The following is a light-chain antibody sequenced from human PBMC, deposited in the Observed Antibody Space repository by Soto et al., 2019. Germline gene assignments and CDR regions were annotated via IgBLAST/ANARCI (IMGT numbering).Light chain of an antibody. J-gene: IGLJ3*02. V-gene: IGLV2-11*01. CDR1: SSDVGDYNY. CDR3: CSFAGSYTLWV. Sequence: QSALTQPRSVSGSPGQSVTISCTGTSSDVGDYNYVSWYQQYPGKAPKLVIYDVSKRASGVPDRFSGSKSGDTASLTISGVQAEDEADYYSCSFAGSYTLWVFGGGTKLTVL. CDR2: DVS.